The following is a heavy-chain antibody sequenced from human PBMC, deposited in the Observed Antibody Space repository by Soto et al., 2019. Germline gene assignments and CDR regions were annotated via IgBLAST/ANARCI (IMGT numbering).Heavy chain of an antibody. CDR1: GFNLDSYA. D-gene: IGHD3-10*01. J-gene: IGHJ1*01. CDR2: ISYDGKNI. CDR3: ASDYGALPADRFQY. V-gene: IGHV3-30*03. Sequence: VESGGGVVQPGRSLRLSCAASGFNLDSYAMNWVRQAPGKGHEWVATISYDGKNIYYADFVRGRFTISKDNSNNTLYLPLSSLLPADTAIYYCASDYGALPADRFQYWGQGTLVTVSS.